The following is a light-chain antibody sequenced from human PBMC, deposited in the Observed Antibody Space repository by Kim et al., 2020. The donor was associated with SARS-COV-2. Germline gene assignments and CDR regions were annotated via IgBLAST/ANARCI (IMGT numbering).Light chain of an antibody. CDR3: QVWDSSSDPWV. CDR1: KIGSKS. CDR2: YDS. V-gene: IGLV3-21*04. J-gene: IGLJ3*02. Sequence: SYELTQPPSMSVAPGKTARITCGGNKIGSKSVHWYQQKPGQAPVMVIYYDSDRPSGIPERFSGSNSGNTATLTISRVEAGDEADYYCQVWDSSSDPWVFGGGTQLTVL.